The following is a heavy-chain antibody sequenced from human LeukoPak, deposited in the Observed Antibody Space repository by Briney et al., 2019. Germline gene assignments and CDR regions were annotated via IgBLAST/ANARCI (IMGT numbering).Heavy chain of an antibody. CDR3: ARVLGTTESNGSPYY. V-gene: IGHV3-33*01. CDR2: TWYDGSDK. CDR1: GFIFSHYG. D-gene: IGHD3-22*01. Sequence: GGSLRLSRVAYGFIFSHYGMHWVRQAPGKGLDWVAVTWYDGSDKEYAESVKGRFTIARDNSKNTLYLHMNSVRAEDTAVYYCARVLGTTESNGSPYYWGQGTVVTVSS. J-gene: IGHJ4*02.